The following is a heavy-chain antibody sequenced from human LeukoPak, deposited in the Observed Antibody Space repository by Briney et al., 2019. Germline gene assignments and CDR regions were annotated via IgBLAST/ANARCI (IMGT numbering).Heavy chain of an antibody. Sequence: SVKVSCKASGGTFSSYAISWVRQAPGQGLEWMGRIIPILGIANYAQKFQGRVTITADKSTSTAYMELSSLRSEDTAVYNCVRELGYCSSTSCYGGTYYYYGMDVWGQGTTVTVSS. CDR3: VRELGYCSSTSCYGGTYYYYGMDV. D-gene: IGHD2-2*01. CDR1: GGTFSSYA. J-gene: IGHJ6*02. V-gene: IGHV1-69*04. CDR2: IIPILGIA.